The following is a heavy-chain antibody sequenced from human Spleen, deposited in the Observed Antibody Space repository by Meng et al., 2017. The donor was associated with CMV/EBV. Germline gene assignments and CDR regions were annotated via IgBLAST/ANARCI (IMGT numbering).Heavy chain of an antibody. J-gene: IGHJ4*02. Sequence: GYVVTTYRIGCVRQSPGRGLECMRITKPGDSDIQYSPSFQGQVTISVDKSINTASLQWGSLRASDTSIFYCARHYNGAGYLEWFFDYWGQGTLVTVSS. V-gene: IGHV5-51*01. D-gene: IGHD3-3*01. CDR3: ARHYNGAGYLEWFFDY. CDR1: GYVVTTYR. CDR2: TKPGDSDI.